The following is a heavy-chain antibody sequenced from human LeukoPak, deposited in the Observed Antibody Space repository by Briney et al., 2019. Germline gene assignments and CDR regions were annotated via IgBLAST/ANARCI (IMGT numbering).Heavy chain of an antibody. Sequence: GGSLRLSCTASGLTFSTSGFNWVRQAPGKGPEWVASIGPTGSDRYHADSIKGRFTISRDNANNFLYLQMNSLRAEDTAVYYCATETNGRHYDYWGQGTLLTVSS. CDR1: GLTFSTSG. CDR3: ATETNGRHYDY. D-gene: IGHD1-14*01. CDR2: IGPTGSDR. J-gene: IGHJ4*02. V-gene: IGHV3-21*06.